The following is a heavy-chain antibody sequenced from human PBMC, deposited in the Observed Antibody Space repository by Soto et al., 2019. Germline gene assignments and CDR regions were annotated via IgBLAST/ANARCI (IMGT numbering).Heavy chain of an antibody. D-gene: IGHD6-19*01. Sequence: GGSLRLSCAASGFTFSNAWINWVRQAPGKGLEWVGRIKSKADGGTTDFAAPVKGRFAISRDDSDNTLHLQMNNLRVEDTAVYYCAREESSGATEDGMDVWGQGTTVTVSS. J-gene: IGHJ6*02. CDR2: IKSKADGGTT. V-gene: IGHV3-15*07. CDR3: AREESSGATEDGMDV. CDR1: GFTFSNAW.